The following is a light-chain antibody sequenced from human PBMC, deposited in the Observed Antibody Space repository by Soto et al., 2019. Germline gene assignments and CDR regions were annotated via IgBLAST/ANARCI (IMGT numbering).Light chain of an antibody. CDR2: GVS. J-gene: IGKJ3*01. Sequence: EIVLTQSPGTLSLSPGERATLSCRASQSISDRLLAWYQQKPGQTPRLLIHGVSTRATGIPGRFSGSGSGTDFTLTISRLEPEDFATYYCQQGYNTSSPFGPGTKVEI. V-gene: IGKV3-20*01. CDR3: QQGYNTSSP. CDR1: QSISDRL.